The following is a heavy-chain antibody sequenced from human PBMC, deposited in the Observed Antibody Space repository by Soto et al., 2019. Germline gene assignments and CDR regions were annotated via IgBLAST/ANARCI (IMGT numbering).Heavy chain of an antibody. CDR1: GDTLSTYA. V-gene: IGHV1-69*10. CDR2: IIPILGTP. D-gene: IGHD3-22*01. Sequence: SVKVSCKASGDTLSTYAISWVRQAPGQGLEWLGGIIPILGTPSYAQRFQGRVTITADKSTSTAYMELSSLRSEDTAVYYCARERSRYDRSGYYRPDYWGQGTLVTVSS. J-gene: IGHJ4*02. CDR3: ARERSRYDRSGYYRPDY.